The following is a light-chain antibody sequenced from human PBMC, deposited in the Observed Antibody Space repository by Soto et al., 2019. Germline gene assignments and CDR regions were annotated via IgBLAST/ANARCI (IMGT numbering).Light chain of an antibody. CDR1: RNDVGHSSF. Sequence: QSVLTQPPSASGSPGQSVTISCPGNRNDVGHSSFISWYQQHPGKGPKLIIYEVSKRPSGVPDRFSGSKSGNTASLSVSGLQDEDEADYFCNAQADNGKHVFGTGTKVTVL. V-gene: IGLV2-8*01. CDR2: EVS. CDR3: NAQADNGKHV. J-gene: IGLJ1*01.